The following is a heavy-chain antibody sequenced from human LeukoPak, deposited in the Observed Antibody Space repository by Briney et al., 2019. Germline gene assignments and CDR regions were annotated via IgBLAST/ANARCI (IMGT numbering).Heavy chain of an antibody. CDR1: GYTFTSYA. CDR2: INAGNGNT. CDR3: ARVQGGDYFDY. J-gene: IGHJ4*02. D-gene: IGHD3-16*01. Sequence: ASVKVSCKASGYTFTSYAMHWVRQAPGQRLEWMGWINAGNGNTKYSQKFQSRVTITRGTSASTAYMELSSLRSEDTAVYYCARVQGGDYFDYWGQGTLVTVSS. V-gene: IGHV1-3*01.